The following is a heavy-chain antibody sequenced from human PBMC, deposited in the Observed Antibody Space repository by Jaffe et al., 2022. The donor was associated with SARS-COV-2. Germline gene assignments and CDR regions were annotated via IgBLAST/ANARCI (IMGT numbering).Heavy chain of an antibody. CDR2: ISYDGSNK. CDR1: GFTFSSYA. D-gene: IGHD4-17*01. J-gene: IGHJ4*02. V-gene: IGHV3-30-3*01. Sequence: QVQLVESGGGVVQPGRSLRLSCAASGFTFSSYAMHWVRQAPGKGLEWVAVISYDGSNKYYADSVKGRFTISRDNSKNTLYLQMNSLRAEDTAVYYCARGGRNYGDYGSDYFDYWGQGTLVTVSS. CDR3: ARGGRNYGDYGSDYFDY.